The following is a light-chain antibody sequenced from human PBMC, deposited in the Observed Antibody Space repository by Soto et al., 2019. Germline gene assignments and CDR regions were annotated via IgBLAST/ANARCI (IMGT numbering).Light chain of an antibody. Sequence: DTVMPQSPLSLSVTPGEPASISCRSSQSLLHSNGDNYLDWYVQKPVQSPPLLIYLGSNRASRVPERLSGCESGRDFTLKISRVEVEDVGVYDCRQGLQSPVSFGGGNKVQIK. CDR2: LGS. J-gene: IGKJ4*01. V-gene: IGKV2-28*01. CDR1: QSLLHSNGDNY. CDR3: RQGLQSPVS.